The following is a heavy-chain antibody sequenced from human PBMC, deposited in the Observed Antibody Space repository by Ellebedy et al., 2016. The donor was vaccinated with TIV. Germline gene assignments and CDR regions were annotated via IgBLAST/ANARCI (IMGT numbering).Heavy chain of an antibody. D-gene: IGHD3-10*01. CDR3: ARGSEGSGSGFDY. CDR1: GFTFSDYY. CDR2: ISSSSSYT. J-gene: IGHJ4*02. V-gene: IGHV3-11*06. Sequence: GGSLRLSCAASGFTFSDYYMSWIRQAPGKGLEWVSYISSSSSYTNYADSVKGRFTISRDNAKNSLYLQMNSLRAEDTAVYYCARGSEGSGSGFDYWGQGTLVTVSS.